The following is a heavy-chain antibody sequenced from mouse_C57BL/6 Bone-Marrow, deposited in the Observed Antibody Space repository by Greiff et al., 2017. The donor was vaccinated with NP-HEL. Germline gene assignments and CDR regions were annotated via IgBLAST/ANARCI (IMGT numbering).Heavy chain of an antibody. CDR1: GYTFTSYG. CDR3: ARSGYYGSSYGY. D-gene: IGHD1-1*01. CDR2: IYPRSGNT. V-gene: IGHV1-81*01. J-gene: IGHJ2*01. Sequence: VQRVESGAELARPGASVKLSCKASGYTFTSYGISWVKQRTGQGLEWIGEIYPRSGNTYYNEKFKGKATLTADKSSSTAYMELRSLTSEDSAVYFCARSGYYGSSYGYWGQGTTLTVSS.